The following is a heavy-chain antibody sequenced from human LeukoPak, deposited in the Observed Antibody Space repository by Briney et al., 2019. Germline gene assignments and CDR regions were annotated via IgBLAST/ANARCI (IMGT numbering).Heavy chain of an antibody. CDR3: AGGTRTFDP. Sequence: PSETLSLTCAVYGGSFSGYYWSWIRQPSGKGLEWIGEINHSGSTNYNPSLKSRVTISVDTSKNQFSLKLSSVTAADTAVYYCAGGTRTFDPWGQGTLVTVSS. D-gene: IGHD2-2*01. CDR2: INHSGST. V-gene: IGHV4-34*01. CDR1: GGSFSGYY. J-gene: IGHJ5*02.